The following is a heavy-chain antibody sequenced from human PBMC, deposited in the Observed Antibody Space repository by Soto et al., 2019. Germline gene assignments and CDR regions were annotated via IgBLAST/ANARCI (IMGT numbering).Heavy chain of an antibody. CDR3: ARLHGYCISTSCYGYYGMDV. D-gene: IGHD2-2*01. CDR1: GGSISSGGYS. CDR2: IYHSGST. J-gene: IGHJ6*02. V-gene: IGHV4-30-2*03. Sequence: SETLSLTCAVSGGSISSGGYSWSWIRQPPGKGLEWIGYIYHSGSTYYNPSLKSRVTMSVDTSKNQFSLKLSSVTAADTAVYYCARLHGYCISTSCYGYYGMDVWGQGTTVTVSS.